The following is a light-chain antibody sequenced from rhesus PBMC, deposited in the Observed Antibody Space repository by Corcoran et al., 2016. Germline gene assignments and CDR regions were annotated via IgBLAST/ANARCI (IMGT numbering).Light chain of an antibody. CDR2: RAS. Sequence: DIQMTQSPSSLSASVGDRVTITCRASQGISNWLAWYQQKPSKAPKLLIYRASNLETGFPSRFSGSGSGTDFTLTISSLQPEDIATYYCQQHDNSPLTFGGGTKVELK. CDR3: QQHDNSPLT. V-gene: IGKV1-69*01. CDR1: QGISNW. J-gene: IGKJ4*01.